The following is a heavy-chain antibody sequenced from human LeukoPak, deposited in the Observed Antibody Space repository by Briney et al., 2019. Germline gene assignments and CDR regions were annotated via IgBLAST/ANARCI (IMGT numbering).Heavy chain of an antibody. V-gene: IGHV5-51*01. CDR2: IHTGNSDS. Sequence: GESLKISCKGSGYFVTHHWIGWVRQMPGKGLEWMAIIHTGNSDSKYSPSFQGQVTMSVDKSISTAYLQWSSLKASVTAMYYCARLSRGWSGIFDVWGQGTMVTV. J-gene: IGHJ3*01. CDR3: ARLSRGWSGIFDV. CDR1: GYFVTHHW. D-gene: IGHD6-19*01.